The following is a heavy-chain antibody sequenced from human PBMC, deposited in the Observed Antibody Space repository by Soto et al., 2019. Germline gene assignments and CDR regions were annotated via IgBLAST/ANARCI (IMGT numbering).Heavy chain of an antibody. CDR3: ASLGYCSSTSFYYGWFDP. D-gene: IGHD2-2*01. CDR1: GFTFSSYW. Sequence: GGSLRLSCAASGFTFSSYWMSWVRQAPGKGLEWVANIKQDGSEKYYVDSVKGRFTISRDNAKNSLYLQMNSLRAEDTAVYYCASLGYCSSTSFYYGWFDPWGKGPLVTVSS. J-gene: IGHJ5*02. CDR2: IKQDGSEK. V-gene: IGHV3-7*03.